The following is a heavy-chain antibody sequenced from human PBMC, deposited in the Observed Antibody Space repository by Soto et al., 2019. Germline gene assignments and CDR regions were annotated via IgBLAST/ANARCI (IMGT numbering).Heavy chain of an antibody. CDR2: IYWDDDK. D-gene: IGHD3-22*01. CDR3: AHSRFPYYYDSSGYDFDY. V-gene: IGHV2-5*02. J-gene: IGHJ4*02. Sequence: FGLTLVNPTQTLTLTCTFCGFSLSTSGVGVGWIRQPPGKALEWLALIYWDDDKRYSPSLKSRLTITKDTSKNQVVLTMTNMDPVDTATYYCAHSRFPYYYDSSGYDFDYWGQGTLVTVSS. CDR1: GFSLSTSGVG.